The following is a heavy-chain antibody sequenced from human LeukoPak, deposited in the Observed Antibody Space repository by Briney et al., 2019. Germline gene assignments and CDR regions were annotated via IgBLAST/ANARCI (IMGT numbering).Heavy chain of an antibody. D-gene: IGHD6-13*01. V-gene: IGHV4-39*07. Sequence: SETLSLTCTVSGGSISSSSYYWGWIRQPPGKGLEWIGSIYYSGSTYYNPSLKSRVTISVDTSKNQFSLKLSSVTAADTAVYYCAREVDSSSWYPEDAFDYWGQGTLVTVSS. CDR2: IYYSGST. CDR1: GGSISSSSYY. J-gene: IGHJ4*02. CDR3: AREVDSSSWYPEDAFDY.